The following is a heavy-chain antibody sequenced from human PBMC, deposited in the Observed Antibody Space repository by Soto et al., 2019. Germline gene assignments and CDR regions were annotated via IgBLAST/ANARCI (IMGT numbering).Heavy chain of an antibody. CDR2: IYYSGST. Sequence: PSETLSLTCTVSGGSISSGDYYWSWIRQPPGKGLEWIGYIYYSGSTYYNPSLKSRVTISVDTSKNQFSLKLSSVTAADTAVYYCARADRMGGYGEPYYFDYWGQGTLVTVSS. J-gene: IGHJ4*02. CDR3: ARADRMGGYGEPYYFDY. V-gene: IGHV4-30-4*01. D-gene: IGHD3-16*01. CDR1: GGSISSGDYY.